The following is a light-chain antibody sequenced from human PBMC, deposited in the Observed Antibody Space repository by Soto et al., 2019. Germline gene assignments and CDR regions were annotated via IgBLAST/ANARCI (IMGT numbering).Light chain of an antibody. J-gene: IGKJ1*01. CDR1: QTISSW. V-gene: IGKV1-5*03. Sequence: DIQITQSPSTLSGSVGERVTITCRASQTISSWLAWYQQKPGKAPKLLIYKASTLKSGVPSRFSGSGSGTEFTLTISSLQPDDFATYYCQHDNSYSEAFGQGTKVDIK. CDR3: QHDNSYSEA. CDR2: KAS.